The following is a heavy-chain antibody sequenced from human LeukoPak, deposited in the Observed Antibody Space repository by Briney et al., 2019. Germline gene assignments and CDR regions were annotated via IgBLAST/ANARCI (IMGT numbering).Heavy chain of an antibody. J-gene: IGHJ4*02. Sequence: PGGSLRLSCAASGFPFGSYVMSWVRQAPGKGLEWIAYINHNAEMIFYPDFVEGRFTISRDNAKNSLYLQMNALRYEDTAIYYCARDHDWAFDLWGQGTLVTVSS. CDR2: INHNAEMI. CDR1: GFPFGSYV. V-gene: IGHV3-48*02. CDR3: ARDHDWAFDL. D-gene: IGHD3-9*01.